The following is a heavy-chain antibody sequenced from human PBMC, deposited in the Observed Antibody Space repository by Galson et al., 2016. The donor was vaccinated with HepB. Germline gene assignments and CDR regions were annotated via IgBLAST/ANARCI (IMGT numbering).Heavy chain of an antibody. D-gene: IGHD2-2*01. J-gene: IGHJ6*04. CDR3: ARDGCSTTTCYSDYYYYHGLDV. CDR1: GSTFSDYY. CDR2: ISGSGRTI. V-gene: IGHV3-11*01. Sequence: SLRLSCAASGSTFSDYYMSWIRQAPGKGLEWISYISGSGRTIYYPDSMRGRFTVSRDNAKNSLFLQLNSLRAEDTAVYYCARDGCSTTTCYSDYYYYHGLDVGGKWTTVTVSS.